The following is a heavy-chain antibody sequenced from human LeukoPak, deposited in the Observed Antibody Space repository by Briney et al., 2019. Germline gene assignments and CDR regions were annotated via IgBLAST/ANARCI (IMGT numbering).Heavy chain of an antibody. Sequence: GASVKVSCKASGYTFTSYYMHWVRQAPGQGLEWMGIINPSGGSTSYAQKFQGRVTMTRDTSTSTVYMELSSLRSEDTAVYYCARDRPLLLLWFGEMDYWGQGTLVTVSS. V-gene: IGHV1-46*01. J-gene: IGHJ4*02. CDR3: ARDRPLLLLWFGEMDY. CDR1: GYTFTSYY. D-gene: IGHD3-10*01. CDR2: INPSGGST.